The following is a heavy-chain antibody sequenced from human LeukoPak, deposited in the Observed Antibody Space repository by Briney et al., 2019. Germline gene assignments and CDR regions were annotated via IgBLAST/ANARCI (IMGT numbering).Heavy chain of an antibody. J-gene: IGHJ4*02. CDR3: ARDGSYYGSGSYGY. CDR2: IKQDGSEK. D-gene: IGHD3-10*01. V-gene: IGHV3-7*04. CDR1: AFTFRSYW. Sequence: GGSLRLSCAASAFTFRSYWMNWVRQAPGKGLEWVANIKQDGSEKYYVDSVKGRFTISRDNAKNSLYLQMNSLRAEDTAVFYCARDGSYYGSGSYGYWGQGTLVTVSS.